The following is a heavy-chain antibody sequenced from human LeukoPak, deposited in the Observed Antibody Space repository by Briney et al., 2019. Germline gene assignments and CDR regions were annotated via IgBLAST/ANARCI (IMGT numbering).Heavy chain of an antibody. CDR3: ARAKSVAGTTGYAFDI. Sequence: ASVKVSCKASGYTFTGYYMHWVRQAPGQGLEWMGWINPNSGGTNYAQKFQGRVTMTRDTSISTAYMELSRLRSDDTAVYYSARAKSVAGTTGYAFDIWGQGTMVTVSS. V-gene: IGHV1-2*02. CDR2: INPNSGGT. D-gene: IGHD6-19*01. J-gene: IGHJ3*02. CDR1: GYTFTGYY.